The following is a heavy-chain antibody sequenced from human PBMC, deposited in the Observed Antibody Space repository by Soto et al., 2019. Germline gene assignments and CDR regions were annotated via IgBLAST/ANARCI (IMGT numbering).Heavy chain of an antibody. CDR3: ARGKNPPIPSIVGAPLDY. V-gene: IGHV1-69*13. CDR2: IIPIFGTA. CDR1: GGTFSSYA. D-gene: IGHD1-26*01. J-gene: IGHJ4*02. Sequence: GASVKVSCKASGGTFSSYAISWARQAPGQGLEWMGGIIPIFGTANYAQKFQGRVTITADESTSTAYMELSSLRSEDTAVYYCARGKNPPIPSIVGAPLDYWGQGTLVTVSS.